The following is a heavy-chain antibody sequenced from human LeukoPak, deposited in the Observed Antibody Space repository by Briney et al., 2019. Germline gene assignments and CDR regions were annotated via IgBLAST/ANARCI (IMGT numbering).Heavy chain of an antibody. Sequence: GRSLRLSCAASGLTFSSYGMHWVRQAPGKGLEWVAVIWYDGSNKYYADSVKGRFTISRDNSKNTLYLQMNSLRAEDTAVYYCAKDYYDSSGTDYWGQGTLVTVSS. CDR2: IWYDGSNK. CDR3: AKDYYDSSGTDY. D-gene: IGHD3-22*01. CDR1: GLTFSSYG. V-gene: IGHV3-33*06. J-gene: IGHJ4*02.